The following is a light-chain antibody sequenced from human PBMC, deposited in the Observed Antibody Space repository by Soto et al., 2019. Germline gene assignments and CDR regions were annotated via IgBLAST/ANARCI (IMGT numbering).Light chain of an antibody. CDR3: CSYAGRFYV. V-gene: IGLV2-23*02. CDR1: SSDVGSYNL. Sequence: QSALTQPASVSGSPGQSITISCTGTSSDVGSYNLVSWYQHHPGKAPKLLISEVSKRPSGVSNRFSGSKSGNTASLTISGLQAEDDADYYCCSYAGRFYVFGPGTKLTVL. J-gene: IGLJ1*01. CDR2: EVS.